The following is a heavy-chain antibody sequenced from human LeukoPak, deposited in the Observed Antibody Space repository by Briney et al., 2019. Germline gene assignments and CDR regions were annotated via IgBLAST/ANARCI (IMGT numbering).Heavy chain of an antibody. CDR3: ARDPSPSGWDAFDI. CDR2: IWYDGSNK. Sequence: PGRSLRLSCAASGLTFSSYGMHWVRQAPGKGLEWVAVIWYDGSNKYYADSVKGRFTISRDNSKNTLYLQMNSLRAEDTAVYYCARDPSPSGWDAFDIWGQGTMVTVSS. CDR1: GLTFSSYG. V-gene: IGHV3-33*01. J-gene: IGHJ3*02. D-gene: IGHD6-19*01.